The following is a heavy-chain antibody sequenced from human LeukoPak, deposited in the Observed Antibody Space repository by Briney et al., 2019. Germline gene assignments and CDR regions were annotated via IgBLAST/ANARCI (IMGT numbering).Heavy chain of an antibody. Sequence: PSETLSLTCTVSGGSISPYYGTWIRQPPGKGREWIGYITYSGSSNYKPSRRSRFPISVDTSKNQFSLKLSSVTAAVAAVYYCARHGGSWSLDLWGRGSLVTVSS. V-gene: IGHV4-59*08. D-gene: IGHD1-26*01. CDR2: ITYSGSS. CDR3: ARHGGSWSLDL. J-gene: IGHJ2*01. CDR1: GGSISPYY.